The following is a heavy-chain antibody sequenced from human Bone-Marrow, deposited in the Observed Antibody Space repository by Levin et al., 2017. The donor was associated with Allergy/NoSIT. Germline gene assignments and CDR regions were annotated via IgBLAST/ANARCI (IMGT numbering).Heavy chain of an antibody. V-gene: IGHV4-39*07. CDR2: IYYTGDT. D-gene: IGHD2-2*01. CDR1: GGSISSTSYH. CDR3: ARFSSWFHGMDV. J-gene: IGHJ6*02. Sequence: TLSLTCTVSGGSISSTSYHWGWIRQPPGKTLEWIGTIYYTGDTFYKPSLNSRVTISLDTSENQLSLKLTSVTAADTGVYYCARFSSWFHGMDVWGQGTTVTVSS.